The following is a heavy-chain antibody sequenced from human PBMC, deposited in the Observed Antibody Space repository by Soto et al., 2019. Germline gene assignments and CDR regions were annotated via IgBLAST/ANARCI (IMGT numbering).Heavy chain of an antibody. V-gene: IGHV6-1*01. CDR2: TYYRSKWYN. CDR3: VREVAGTPIDY. D-gene: IGHD6-19*01. Sequence: SQTLSLTCAISGDSVSSNSAAWNWIRQSPSGGLEWLGRTYYRSKWYNDYAVVVKSRITINPDTSKNQFSLQLKSLTPEDTAVYYCVREVAGTPIDYWGPGTLVTVSS. J-gene: IGHJ4*02. CDR1: GDSVSSNSAA.